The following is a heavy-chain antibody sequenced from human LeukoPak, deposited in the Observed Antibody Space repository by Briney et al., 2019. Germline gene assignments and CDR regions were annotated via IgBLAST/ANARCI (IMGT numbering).Heavy chain of an antibody. J-gene: IGHJ4*02. Sequence: ASVKVSCKASRYTFTSYDINWVREAVGHGLEWMGWMNPNTGRTGYAQKFQGRITMTRDTSINTAYMELTNLRSEDTAIYYCARLSQTPDYYTLGGYYYLGYWGQGTPVTVSS. CDR3: ARLSQTPDYYTLGGYYYLGY. D-gene: IGHD3-10*01. CDR2: MNPNTGRT. V-gene: IGHV1-8*01. CDR1: RYTFTSYD.